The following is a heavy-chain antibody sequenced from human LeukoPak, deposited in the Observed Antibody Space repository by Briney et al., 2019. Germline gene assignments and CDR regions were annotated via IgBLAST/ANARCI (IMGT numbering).Heavy chain of an antibody. Sequence: GGSLRLSCAASGFTFSSYGMHWVRQAPGKGLEWVAFIRYDGSNKYYADSVKGRFTISRDNSKNTLYLQMNSLRAEDTAVYYCAKDRQAYCGGDCYGYFDYWGQGTLVTVSS. CDR2: IRYDGSNK. J-gene: IGHJ4*02. V-gene: IGHV3-30*02. CDR3: AKDRQAYCGGDCYGYFDY. D-gene: IGHD2-21*02. CDR1: GFTFSSYG.